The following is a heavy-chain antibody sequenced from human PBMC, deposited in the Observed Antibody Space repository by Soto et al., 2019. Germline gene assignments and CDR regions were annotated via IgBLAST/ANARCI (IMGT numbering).Heavy chain of an antibody. J-gene: IGHJ4*02. CDR2: IYPGDSGT. CDR3: ARHRSYCSTTSCPIDY. V-gene: IGHV5-51*01. Sequence: PGESLKISCKGSGYSFTSYWIGWVRQMPGKGLEWMAIIYPGDSGTRYSPSFQGQVTISADKSISTAYLQWSSLKASDTAIYYCARHRSYCSTTSCPIDYWGLGTLVTVSS. D-gene: IGHD2-2*01. CDR1: GYSFTSYW.